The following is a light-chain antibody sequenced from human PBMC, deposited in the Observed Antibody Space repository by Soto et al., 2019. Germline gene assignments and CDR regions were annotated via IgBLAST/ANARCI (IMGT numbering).Light chain of an antibody. CDR3: QQYNNWPLT. CDR1: QSVSIN. J-gene: IGKJ4*01. CDR2: GAS. Sequence: EMVMTQSPATVSVSPGERTTLSCRASQSVSINLAWYQQKPGLAPRLLIYGASTRATGIPARFSGSGSGTDFTLTISSLQSEDFAVYYCQQYNNWPLTLGGGTKVEIK. V-gene: IGKV3-15*01.